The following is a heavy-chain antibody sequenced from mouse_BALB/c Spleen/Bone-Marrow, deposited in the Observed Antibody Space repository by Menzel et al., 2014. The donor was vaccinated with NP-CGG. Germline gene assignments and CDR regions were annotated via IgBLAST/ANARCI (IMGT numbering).Heavy chain of an antibody. CDR1: GYTFTSYW. V-gene: IGHV1S81*02. CDR3: ALYYYGSLDY. D-gene: IGHD1-1*01. J-gene: IGHJ2*01. CDR2: INPSNGRT. Sequence: VQLQQSGAEPVKPGASVKLSCKASGYTFTSYWMHWVKQRPGQGLEWIGEINPSNGRTNYNEKFKSKATLTVDKSSSTAYMQLSSLTSEDSAVYYCALYYYGSLDYWGQGTTLTVSS.